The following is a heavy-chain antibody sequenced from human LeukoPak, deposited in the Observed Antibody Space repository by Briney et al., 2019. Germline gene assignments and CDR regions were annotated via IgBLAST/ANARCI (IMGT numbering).Heavy chain of an antibody. Sequence: GGSLRLSCAASGFTFDDYAMHWVRQAPGKGLEWVSGISWNSGSIMYADSVKGRFTISRDNAKNSLYLQMNSLRAEDMALYYCAKDIYGGNSFAWNFDYWGQGTLVTASS. CDR2: ISWNSGSI. CDR3: AKDIYGGNSFAWNFDY. CDR1: GFTFDDYA. J-gene: IGHJ4*02. V-gene: IGHV3-9*03. D-gene: IGHD4-23*01.